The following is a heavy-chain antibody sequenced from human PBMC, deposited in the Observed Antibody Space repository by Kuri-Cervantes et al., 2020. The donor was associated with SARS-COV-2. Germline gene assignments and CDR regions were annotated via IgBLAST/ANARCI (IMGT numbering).Heavy chain of an antibody. J-gene: IGHJ4*02. Sequence: GSLRLSCTVSGGSISSHYWSWIRQPPGKGLEWIGYIYYSGSTNYNPSLKSRVTISVDTSKNQFSLKLSSVTAADTAVYYCARDRSGIAAAGILFNYWGQGTLVTVSS. CDR1: GGSISSHY. CDR2: IYYSGST. V-gene: IGHV4-59*11. CDR3: ARDRSGIAAAGILFNY. D-gene: IGHD6-13*01.